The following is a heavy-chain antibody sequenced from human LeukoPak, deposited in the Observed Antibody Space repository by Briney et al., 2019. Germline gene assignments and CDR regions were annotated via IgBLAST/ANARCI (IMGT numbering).Heavy chain of an antibody. J-gene: IGHJ4*02. CDR3: ANGWSPDY. Sequence: GGSLRLSCAASGFAFSHFGMYWVRQAPGKGLEWLAVIWYDGNVKYYADSVKGRFTISRDNSENTLSLQMDRLRAEDTAVYHCANGWSPDYWGRGTLVTVSS. CDR2: IWYDGNVK. CDR1: GFAFSHFG. V-gene: IGHV3-33*06. D-gene: IGHD2-15*01.